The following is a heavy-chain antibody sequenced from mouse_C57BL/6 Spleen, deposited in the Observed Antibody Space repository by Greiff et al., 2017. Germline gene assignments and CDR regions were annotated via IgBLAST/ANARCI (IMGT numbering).Heavy chain of an antibody. J-gene: IGHJ4*01. Sequence: EVHLVESGGGLVKPGGSLKLSCAASGFTFSDYGMHWVRQAPEQGLEWVAYISRGSSTIYYADTVKGQFTISRDNAKNTLFLQMTSLRSEDTAMYYCARGVYYGNSCAMDYWGQGTSVTVSS. CDR2: ISRGSSTI. V-gene: IGHV5-17*01. D-gene: IGHD2-1*01. CDR1: GFTFSDYG. CDR3: ARGVYYGNSCAMDY.